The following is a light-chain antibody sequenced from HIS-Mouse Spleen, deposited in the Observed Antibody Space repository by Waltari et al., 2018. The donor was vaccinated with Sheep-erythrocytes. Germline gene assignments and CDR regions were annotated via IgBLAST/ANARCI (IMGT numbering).Light chain of an antibody. CDR2: QDT. CDR1: KLGDKY. CDR3: QAWDSSIVV. J-gene: IGLJ2*01. Sequence: SSELTQPPSVSVSPGQTASITCSGDKLGDKYACWYQQKPGQSPVLVIYQDTTRPSGSPERFSGSNSGNTATLTISGTQAMDEADYYCQAWDSSIVVFGGGTKLTVL. V-gene: IGLV3-1*01.